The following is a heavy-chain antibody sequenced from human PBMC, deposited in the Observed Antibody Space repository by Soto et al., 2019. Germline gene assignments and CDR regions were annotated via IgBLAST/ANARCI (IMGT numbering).Heavy chain of an antibody. CDR1: RFSFNTAW. V-gene: IGHV3-15*01. Sequence: EAQLVESGGGLVKPGESLTLSCAASRFSFNTAWMSWVRQAPGKGLEWVGRIKSKADGGTTDYAAPVRGRFTISRDDSKKMLYLQMNSLKTEDTAVYYCTPLHHGDYVHWGQGTLVTVSS. CDR3: TPLHHGDYVH. D-gene: IGHD4-17*01. CDR2: IKSKADGGTT. J-gene: IGHJ4*02.